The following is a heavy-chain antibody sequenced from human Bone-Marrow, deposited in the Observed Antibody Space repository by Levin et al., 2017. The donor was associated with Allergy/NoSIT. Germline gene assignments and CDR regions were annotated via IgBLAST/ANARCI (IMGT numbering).Heavy chain of an antibody. Sequence: SETLSLTYTVSGGSISSSSYYWGWIRQPPGKGLEWIGSIYYSGSTYYNPSLKSRVTISVDTSKNQFSLKLSSVTAADTAVYYCARVRSGYYYDSSGYPLGYFDLWGRGTLVTVSS. CDR1: GGSISSSSYY. J-gene: IGHJ2*01. CDR3: ARVRSGYYYDSSGYPLGYFDL. D-gene: IGHD3-22*01. CDR2: IYYSGST. V-gene: IGHV4-39*07.